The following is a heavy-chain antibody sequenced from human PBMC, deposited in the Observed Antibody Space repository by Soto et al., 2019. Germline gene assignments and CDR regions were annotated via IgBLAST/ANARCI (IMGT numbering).Heavy chain of an antibody. D-gene: IGHD1-26*01. V-gene: IGHV4-4*08. J-gene: IGHJ3*02. CDR3: ARDAPYLLDAFEM. Sequence: VQLQESGPGLVKPSETLSLTCTVSADSISSYYWSWIRQPPGQGLEWIGYIYRSGSANYNPSLQSRVTISVDTSNNQISLKLSSVTAADTAVYYCARDAPYLLDAFEMWGQGTVVTVSS. CDR1: ADSISSYY. CDR2: IYRSGSA.